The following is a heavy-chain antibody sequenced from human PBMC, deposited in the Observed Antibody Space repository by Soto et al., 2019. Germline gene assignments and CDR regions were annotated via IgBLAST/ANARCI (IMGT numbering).Heavy chain of an antibody. CDR3: DKDRLRAGGLVPIPFDAFDF. CDR1: GFRFRMFS. D-gene: IGHD3-10*01. CDR2: MLNDITKT. J-gene: IGHJ3*01. Sequence: PGGPLRPSGESSGFRFRMFSIHWGRQAPGGGVGRGLDMLNDITKTFYADSVKGRFILSTDKAKNTLNLQLFKLRTEATAVYYCDKDRLRAGGLVPIPFDAFDFWGRGTMVTVSS. V-gene: IGHV3-30*18.